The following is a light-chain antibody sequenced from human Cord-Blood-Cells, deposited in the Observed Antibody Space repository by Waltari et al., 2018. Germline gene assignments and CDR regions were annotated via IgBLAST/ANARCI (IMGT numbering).Light chain of an antibody. CDR3: QSYDSSNQDWV. CDR2: EDN. CDR1: SGSIASNY. J-gene: IGLJ3*02. V-gene: IGLV6-57*02. Sequence: NFMLTQPHSVSESPGKTVTISCTGSSGSIASNYVQWYQQRPGSAPTTVIYEDNQRPSGVPDRFSGSIDSSSNSASLTISGLKTEEEADYYCQSYDSSNQDWVFGGGTKLTVL.